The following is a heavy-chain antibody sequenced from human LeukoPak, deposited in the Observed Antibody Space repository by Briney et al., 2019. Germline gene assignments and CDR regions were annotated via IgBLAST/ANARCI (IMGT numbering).Heavy chain of an antibody. V-gene: IGHV3-23*01. Sequence: GGSLRLSCAASGFTFSSYAMSWVRQAPGKGLEWVSAISGSGGSTYYADSVKGRFTISRDNSKNTMYLQMNSLRAEDTAVYYCAKDRNWNLYFDAFNIWGQGTMVTVSS. D-gene: IGHD1-1*01. J-gene: IGHJ3*02. CDR2: ISGSGGST. CDR3: AKDRNWNLYFDAFNI. CDR1: GFTFSSYA.